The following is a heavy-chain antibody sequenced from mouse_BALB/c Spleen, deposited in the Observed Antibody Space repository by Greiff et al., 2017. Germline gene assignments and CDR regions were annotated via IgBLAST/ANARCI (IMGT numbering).Heavy chain of an antibody. Sequence: VQLQQSGPGLVEPSQSLSLTCTVSGFSLTGYGVNWVRQPPGKGLEWLGMIWDGGSTYYNSDLKTRLSISKDNSKSQVVLKMNSMQTDDTARYYCARERAQANGCYYYAMDDWGQGTSVTVSS. CDR2: IWDGGST. CDR3: ARERAQANGCYYYAMDD. J-gene: IGHJ4*01. V-gene: IGHV2-6-7*01. CDR1: GFSLTGYG. D-gene: IGHD1-1*01.